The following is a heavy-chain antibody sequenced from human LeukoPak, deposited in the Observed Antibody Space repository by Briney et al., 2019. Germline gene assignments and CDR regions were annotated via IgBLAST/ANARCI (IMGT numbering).Heavy chain of an antibody. V-gene: IGHV3-30*01. CDR1: GFTFSSYA. CDR2: ISYDGSNK. CDR3: ARELYDYVWGSSGY. Sequence: GGSLRLSCAASGFTFSSYAMHWVRQAPGKGLEWVAVISYDGSNKYYADSVKGRFTISRDNSKNTLYLQMNSLRAEDTAVYYCARELYDYVWGSSGYWGQGTLVTVSS. J-gene: IGHJ4*02. D-gene: IGHD3-16*01.